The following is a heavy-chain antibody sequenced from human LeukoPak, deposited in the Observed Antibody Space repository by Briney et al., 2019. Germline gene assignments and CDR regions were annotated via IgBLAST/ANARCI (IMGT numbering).Heavy chain of an antibody. V-gene: IGHV4-4*07. CDR3: ARHVLRYFDWIDAFDI. CDR2: IYTSGST. CDR1: GGSISNYY. Sequence: PETLSLTCTVSGGSISNYYWSWIRQPAGKGLEWIGRIYTSGSTNYNPSLKSRVTMSVDTSKNQFSLKLSSVTAADTAVYYCARHVLRYFDWIDAFDIWGQGTMVTVSS. J-gene: IGHJ3*02. D-gene: IGHD3-9*01.